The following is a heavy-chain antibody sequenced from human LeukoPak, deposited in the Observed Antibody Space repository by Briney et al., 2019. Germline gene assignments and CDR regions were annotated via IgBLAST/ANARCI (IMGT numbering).Heavy chain of an antibody. V-gene: IGHV1-69*13. CDR2: IIPIFGTA. J-gene: IGHJ5*02. Sequence: SVKVSCKASGGTFSSYAISWVRQAPGQGLEWMGGIIPIFGTANYAQKFQGRVTITAGEYTSTAYMELSSLRSEDTAVYYCARGTAAAGTHELNWFDPWGQGTLVTVSS. CDR1: GGTFSSYA. D-gene: IGHD6-13*01. CDR3: ARGTAAAGTHELNWFDP.